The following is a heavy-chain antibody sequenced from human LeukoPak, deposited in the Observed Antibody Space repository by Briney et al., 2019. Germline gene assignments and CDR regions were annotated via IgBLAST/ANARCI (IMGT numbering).Heavy chain of an antibody. J-gene: IGHJ3*02. CDR3: ARPARTSYDSSGYQSGAFDI. V-gene: IGHV1-8*01. Sequence: ASVKVSCKADGYSFTSYDLNWVRQASGQGLEWMGWMNPDTEITDYAQKFQGRVSMTRDTSTSTAYMELSGLTSEDTAVYYCARPARTSYDSSGYQSGAFDIWGQGTMVTVSS. CDR1: GYSFTSYD. D-gene: IGHD3-22*01. CDR2: MNPDTEIT.